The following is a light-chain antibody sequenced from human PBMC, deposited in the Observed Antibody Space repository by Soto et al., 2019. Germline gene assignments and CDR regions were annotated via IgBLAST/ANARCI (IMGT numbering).Light chain of an antibody. CDR2: GAS. CDR3: QQYGSSPPIT. V-gene: IGKV3-20*01. J-gene: IGKJ5*01. CDR1: QSVSSSY. Sequence: EIVLTQSPGTLSLSPGERATLSCRASQSVSSSYLAWYQQKPGQAPRLLIYGASSRATGIPDRFSGSESGTDFTLTISRLEPEDFAVYYCQQYGSSPPITFGQGTRLEL.